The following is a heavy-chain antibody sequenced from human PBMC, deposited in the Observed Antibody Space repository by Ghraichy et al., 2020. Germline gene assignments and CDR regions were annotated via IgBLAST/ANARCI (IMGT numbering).Heavy chain of an antibody. J-gene: IGHJ4*02. CDR3: ARDLLNYYDSSGYQTWGY. CDR1: GYTFTSYA. V-gene: IGHV7-4-1*01. CDR2: INTNTGNP. D-gene: IGHD3-22*01. Sequence: ASVKVSCKASGYTFTSYAMNWVRQAPGQGLEWMGWINTNTGNPTYAQGFTGRFVFSLDTSVSTAYLQICSLKAEDTAVYYCARDLLNYYDSSGYQTWGYWGQGTLVTVSS.